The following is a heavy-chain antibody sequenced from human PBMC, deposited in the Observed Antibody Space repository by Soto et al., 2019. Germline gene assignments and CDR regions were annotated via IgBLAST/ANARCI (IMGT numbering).Heavy chain of an antibody. CDR3: TTYHGDYNFDH. CDR2: ISADNGYT. Sequence: ASVKVSCKASGYTFTSYGISWLRQAPGQGLEWMGWISADNGYTNYAQKFQGRVTMTKDTSTNTVYMELSSLRSEDTALYFCTTYHGDYNFDHWGQGTLVTVSS. V-gene: IGHV1-18*01. J-gene: IGHJ5*02. D-gene: IGHD4-17*01. CDR1: GYTFTSYG.